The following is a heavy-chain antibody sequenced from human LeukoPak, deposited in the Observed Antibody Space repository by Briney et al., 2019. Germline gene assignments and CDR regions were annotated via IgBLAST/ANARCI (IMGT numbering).Heavy chain of an antibody. D-gene: IGHD6-6*01. J-gene: IGHJ4*02. CDR1: GFTFSSYS. V-gene: IGHV3-21*01. CDR2: ISTSSSYI. CDR3: ARDGNESSSSYYFDY. Sequence: KSGGSLRLSCAASGFTFSSYSMNWVRQAPGKGLEWVSSISTSSSYIYYADLVKGRFTISRDNAKNSLYLQMNSLRAEDTAVYYCARDGNESSSSYYFDYWGQGTLVTVSS.